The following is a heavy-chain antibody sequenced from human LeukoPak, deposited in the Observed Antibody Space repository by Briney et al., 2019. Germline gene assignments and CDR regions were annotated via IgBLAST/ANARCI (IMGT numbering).Heavy chain of an antibody. D-gene: IGHD3-3*01. CDR3: ARDVPRITIFGVVIIRFDY. V-gene: IGHV1-18*01. CDR2: ISAYNGNT. Sequence: GASVKVSCKASGYTFTSYGISWVRQAPGQGLEWMGWISAYNGNTNYAQKLQGRVTMTTDTSTSTACMELRSLRSDDTAVYYCARDVPRITIFGVVIIRFDYWGQGTLVTVSS. J-gene: IGHJ4*02. CDR1: GYTFTSYG.